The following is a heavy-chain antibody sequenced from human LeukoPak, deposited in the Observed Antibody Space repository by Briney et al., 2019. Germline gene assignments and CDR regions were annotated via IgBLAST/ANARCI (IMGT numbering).Heavy chain of an antibody. CDR1: GGSFSAYY. D-gene: IGHD2-2*01. V-gene: IGHV4-34*01. Sequence: SETLSLTCAVYGGSFSAYYWSWIRQPPGKGLEWIGSIYYSGSTYYNPSLKSRVTISVDTSKDQFSLKLSSVTAADTAVYYCAREIVPSYYFDYWGQGTLVTVSS. CDR2: IYYSGST. J-gene: IGHJ4*02. CDR3: AREIVPSYYFDY.